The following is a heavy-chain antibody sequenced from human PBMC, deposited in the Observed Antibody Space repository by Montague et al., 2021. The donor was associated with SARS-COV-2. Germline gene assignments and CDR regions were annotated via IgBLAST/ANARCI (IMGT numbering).Heavy chain of an antibody. CDR1: GGSITDRTYY. Sequence: SETLSLTCSVSGGSITDRTYYWGCIRQSPGKGLEWIGAINYSGTTYYNPSLKSRVTISLDTAKNQFSLKLSSVTAADTAVYYCAREHWENYYDFWSGTNLASDYPYYGMDVWGQGTTVTVSS. V-gene: IGHV4-39*02. J-gene: IGHJ6*02. CDR2: INYSGTT. CDR3: AREHWENYYDFWSGTNLASDYPYYGMDV. D-gene: IGHD3-3*01.